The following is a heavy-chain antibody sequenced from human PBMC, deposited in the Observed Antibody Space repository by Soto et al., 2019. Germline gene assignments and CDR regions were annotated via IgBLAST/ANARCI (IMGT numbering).Heavy chain of an antibody. CDR3: AKGYYDSSRYYYEVSPGAFDI. Sequence: GGSLRLSCAASGFTFSSYAMSWVRQAPGKGLEWVSAISGSGGSTYYADSVKGRFTISRDNSKNTLYLQMNSLRAEDTAVYYCAKGYYDSSRYYYEVSPGAFDIWGQGTMVTVSS. D-gene: IGHD3-22*01. CDR2: ISGSGGST. V-gene: IGHV3-23*01. J-gene: IGHJ3*02. CDR1: GFTFSSYA.